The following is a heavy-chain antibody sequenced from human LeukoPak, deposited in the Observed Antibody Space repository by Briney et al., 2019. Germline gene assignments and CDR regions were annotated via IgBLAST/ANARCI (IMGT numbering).Heavy chain of an antibody. CDR1: GGSISSNY. CDR2: ISSSGSI. CDR3: ANTPYGDYNNWFDP. J-gene: IGHJ5*02. V-gene: IGHV4-4*07. Sequence: PSETLSLTCIVSGGSISSNYCNWIRQPAGKGLEWIGRISSSGSINYNPSLQSRVTMSVNTSKNQFSLKLSSVTAADTAIYYCANTPYGDYNNWFDPWGLGVLVTASS. D-gene: IGHD4-17*01.